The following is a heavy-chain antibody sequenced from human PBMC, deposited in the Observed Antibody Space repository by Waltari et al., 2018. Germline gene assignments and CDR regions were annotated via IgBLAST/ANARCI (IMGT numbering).Heavy chain of an antibody. Sequence: QVQLQESGPGLVTPSETLSLTCTVSGGSISSHYWRWIRQPPGKGLEWIGYIYYSGSTNYNPSLKSRVTISVDTSKNQFSLKLSSVTAADTAVYYCAGSGGQDGSFDYWGQGTLVTVSS. J-gene: IGHJ4*02. CDR1: GGSISSHY. D-gene: IGHD2-15*01. CDR2: IYYSGST. V-gene: IGHV4-59*11. CDR3: AGSGGQDGSFDY.